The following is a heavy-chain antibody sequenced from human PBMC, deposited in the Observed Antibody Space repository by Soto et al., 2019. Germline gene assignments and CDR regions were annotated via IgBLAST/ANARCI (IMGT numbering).Heavy chain of an antibody. CDR3: AKDGLRRELLYDYYYGMDV. Sequence: PGGSLRLSCAASGFTFSSYAMSWVRQAPGKGLEWVSAISGSGGSTYYADSVKGRFTISRDNSKNTLYLQMNSLIAEGTAVYYCAKDGLRRELLYDYYYGMDVWGQGTTVTVSS. D-gene: IGHD1-26*01. CDR2: ISGSGGST. J-gene: IGHJ6*02. V-gene: IGHV3-23*01. CDR1: GFTFSSYA.